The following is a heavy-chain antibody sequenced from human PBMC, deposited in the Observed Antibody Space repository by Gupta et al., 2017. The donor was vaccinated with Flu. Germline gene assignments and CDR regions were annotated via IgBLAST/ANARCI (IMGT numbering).Heavy chain of an antibody. CDR3: ARLSTGRNGRTGGGWFDP. CDR2: IDYGGST. V-gene: IGHV4-39*01. D-gene: IGHD4-4*01. Sequence: PGKGWEWIGSIDYGGSTYYNPSLKGRVTISVHTSENQFSLNLNSVTAADTAVYYGARLSTGRNGRTGGGWFDPWGPGTLVIVSS. J-gene: IGHJ5*02.